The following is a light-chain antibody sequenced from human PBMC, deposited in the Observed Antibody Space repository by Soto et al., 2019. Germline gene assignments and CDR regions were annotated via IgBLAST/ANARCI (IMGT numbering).Light chain of an antibody. Sequence: HSVLTQPPSVSAAPGQKVAISCSGSSSNIGKNFVSWYQHLPGTAPKLLIYENNKRPSGIPDRFSGSKSGTSATLGITGLQTGDEADYYCGTWDNSLNSWVFGGGTKLTVL. J-gene: IGLJ3*02. CDR3: GTWDNSLNSWV. CDR1: SSNIGKNF. V-gene: IGLV1-51*02. CDR2: ENN.